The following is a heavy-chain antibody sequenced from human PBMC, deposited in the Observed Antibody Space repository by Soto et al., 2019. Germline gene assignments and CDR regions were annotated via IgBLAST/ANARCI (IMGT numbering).Heavy chain of an antibody. CDR2: ISAYNGNT. V-gene: IGHV1-18*01. CDR3: ARDVEELLPGWYFDL. J-gene: IGHJ2*01. CDR1: GYTFTSYG. Sequence: QVQLVQSEAEVKKPGASVKVSCKASGYTFTSYGISWVRQAPGQGLEWMGWISAYNGNTNYAQKLQGRVTMTTDTSTSTACMELRSLRSDDTAVYYCARDVEELLPGWYFDLWGRGTLVTVSS. D-gene: IGHD1-26*01.